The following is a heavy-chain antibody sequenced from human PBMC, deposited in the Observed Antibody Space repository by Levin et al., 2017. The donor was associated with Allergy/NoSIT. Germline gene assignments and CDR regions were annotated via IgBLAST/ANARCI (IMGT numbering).Heavy chain of an antibody. CDR1: GGSISSGGYY. J-gene: IGHJ4*02. CDR2: IYYSGST. D-gene: IGHD2-21*01. Sequence: SETLSLTCTVSGGSISSGGYYWSWIRQHPGKGLEWIGYIYYSGSTYYNPSLKSRVTISVDTSKNQFSLKLSSVTAADTAVYYCARFGESDSLFDYWGQGTLVTVSS. CDR3: ARFGESDSLFDY. V-gene: IGHV4-31*03.